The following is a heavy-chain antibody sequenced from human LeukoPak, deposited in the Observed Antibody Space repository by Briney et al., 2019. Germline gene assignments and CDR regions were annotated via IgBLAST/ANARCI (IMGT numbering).Heavy chain of an antibody. CDR2: ISGSGGST. D-gene: IGHD1-26*01. V-gene: IGHV3-23*01. CDR3: AKRGAEVGATVAPGDY. Sequence: GGSLRLCCAASGFTFTSYAMSWVLQAPGKGLEWVSAISGSGGSTYYADSVKGRFTISSDNSKNTLYLQMNSLRAEDTAVYYCAKRGAEVGATVAPGDYWGQGTLVTVSS. J-gene: IGHJ4*02. CDR1: GFTFTSYA.